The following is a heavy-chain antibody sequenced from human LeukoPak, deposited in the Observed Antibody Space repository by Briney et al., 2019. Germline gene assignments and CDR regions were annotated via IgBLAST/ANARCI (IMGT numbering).Heavy chain of an antibody. CDR3: ARAKEGVAGFFDY. V-gene: IGHV1-58*02. CDR1: GFTFTSSA. Sequence: SVKVSCKASGFTFTSSAMQWVRQARGQRLEWIGWIVVGSGNTNYAQKFQERVTITRDMSTSTAYMELSSLRSEDTAVYYCARAKEGVAGFFDYWGRGTLVTVSS. CDR2: IVVGSGNT. D-gene: IGHD6-19*01. J-gene: IGHJ4*02.